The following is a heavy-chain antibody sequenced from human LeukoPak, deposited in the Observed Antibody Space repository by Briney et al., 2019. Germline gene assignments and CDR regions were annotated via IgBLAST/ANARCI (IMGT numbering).Heavy chain of an antibody. J-gene: IGHJ4*02. CDR2: ISGGGGST. CDR3: AKHTAYYYDSSGYHIDY. D-gene: IGHD3-22*01. Sequence: GGSLRLSCAASGFTFSDYAMSWVRQAPGKGLEWVSGISGGGGSTYYADSVKGRFTISRDNSKNTLFLQMNSLRAEDTAVYYRAKHTAYYYDSSGYHIDYWGQGTPGTVSS. V-gene: IGHV3-23*01. CDR1: GFTFSDYA.